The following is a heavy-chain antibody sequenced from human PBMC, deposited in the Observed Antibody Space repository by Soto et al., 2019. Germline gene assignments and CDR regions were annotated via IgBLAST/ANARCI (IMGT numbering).Heavy chain of an antibody. Sequence: GSGPTLVNPTQTLTLTFTFSGVSLITILICVSWIRHPPGKALEWLALIDWDDDKYYSTSLKTRLTISKDTSKNQVVLTMTNMDPVDTATYYCARIQSVYDFWSGYYYPYGMDVWGQGTTVTVSS. J-gene: IGHJ6*02. CDR2: IDWDDDK. V-gene: IGHV2-70*01. D-gene: IGHD3-3*01. CDR3: ARIQSVYDFWSGYYYPYGMDV. CDR1: GVSLITILIC.